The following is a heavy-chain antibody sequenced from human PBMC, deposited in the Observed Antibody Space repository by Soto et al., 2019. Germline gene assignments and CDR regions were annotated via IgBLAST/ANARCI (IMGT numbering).Heavy chain of an antibody. Sequence: ASVKVSCKASGGTFSSYAISWVRQAPGQGLEWMGGIIPIFGTANYAQKFQGRVTITADESTSTAYMELSSLRSEDTAVHYCATSKRIFNKPTGYWGQGTLVTVSS. CDR1: GGTFSSYA. J-gene: IGHJ4*02. CDR3: ATSKRIFNKPTGY. D-gene: IGHD2-15*01. CDR2: IIPIFGTA. V-gene: IGHV1-69*13.